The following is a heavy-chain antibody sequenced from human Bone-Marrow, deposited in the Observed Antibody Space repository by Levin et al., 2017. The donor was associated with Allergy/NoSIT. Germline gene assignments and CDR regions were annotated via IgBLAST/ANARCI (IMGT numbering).Heavy chain of an antibody. J-gene: IGHJ4*02. CDR1: GFTFDDFA. Sequence: GGSLRLSCAASGFTFDDFAMHWVRQAPGKGLEWVSSISWNSGSIGYVESAKGRFTISRDNAKNSLYLQMYSLREEDTALYYCAKEVGYSTSERAFDSWGQGTLVTVSS. CDR3: AKEVGYSTSERAFDS. V-gene: IGHV3-9*01. CDR2: ISWNSGSI. D-gene: IGHD2-2*01.